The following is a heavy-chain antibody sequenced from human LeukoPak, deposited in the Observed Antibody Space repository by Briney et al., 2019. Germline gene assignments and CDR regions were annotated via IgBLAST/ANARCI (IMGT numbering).Heavy chain of an antibody. J-gene: IGHJ6*02. CDR3: ARGRNYDFWSGYSPDYYYYGMDV. Sequence: GASVKVSCKASGGTFSSYAISWVRQAPGQGLEWMGGIIPIFGTANYAQKFQGRVTITADESTSTAYMELSSLRSEDTAVYYCARGRNYDFWSGYSPDYYYYGMDVWGQGTTVTVSS. V-gene: IGHV1-69*13. D-gene: IGHD3-3*01. CDR1: GGTFSSYA. CDR2: IIPIFGTA.